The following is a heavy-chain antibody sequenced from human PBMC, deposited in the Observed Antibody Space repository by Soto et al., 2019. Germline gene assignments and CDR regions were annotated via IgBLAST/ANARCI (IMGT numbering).Heavy chain of an antibody. J-gene: IGHJ5*02. CDR2: IRSKANSYAT. CDR1: GFTFSGSA. CDR3: TRRAYCGGDCYWFDP. Sequence: EVQLVESGGGLVQPGGSLKLSCAASGFTFSGSAMHWVRQASGKGLEWVGRIRSKANSYATAYAASVKGRFTISRDDSKNTAYLQMNSLKTEDTVVYYCTRRAYCGGDCYWFDPWGQGTLVTVSS. D-gene: IGHD2-21*02. V-gene: IGHV3-73*01.